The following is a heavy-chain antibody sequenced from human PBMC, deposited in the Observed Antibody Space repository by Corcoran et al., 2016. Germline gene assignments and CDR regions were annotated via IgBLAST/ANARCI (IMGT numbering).Heavy chain of an antibody. CDR1: GYTFTSDG. CDR3: AGSIGYCTNGVCPFVY. Sequence: QVQLVQSGAEVKKPGASVKVSCKASGYTFTSDGISWGRHAPGQGLEWMGWISAYNGNTNYAQKLQGRVTMTPDTSTSTAFMELRSLRSDDTGVYYCAGSIGYCTNGVCPFVYWGQGTLVTVSS. CDR2: ISAYNGNT. D-gene: IGHD2-8*01. J-gene: IGHJ4*02. V-gene: IGHV1-18*01.